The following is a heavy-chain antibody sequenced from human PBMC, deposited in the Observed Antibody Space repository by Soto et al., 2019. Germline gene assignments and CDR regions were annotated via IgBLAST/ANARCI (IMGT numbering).Heavy chain of an antibody. Sequence: ASVKVSCKASGGTFSTYAVNWVRQAPGQGLEWMGGIIPIFGTVNYAQKFQGRVTITADESTSTAYMELSSLRSEDTAVYYCARGGYSSGWFLSYFDYWGQGTLVTVSS. J-gene: IGHJ4*02. CDR2: IIPIFGTV. CDR3: ARGGYSSGWFLSYFDY. D-gene: IGHD6-19*01. V-gene: IGHV1-69*13. CDR1: GGTFSTYA.